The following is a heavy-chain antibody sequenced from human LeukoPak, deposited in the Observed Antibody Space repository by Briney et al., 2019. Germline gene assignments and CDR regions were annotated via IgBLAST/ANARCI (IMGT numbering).Heavy chain of an antibody. D-gene: IGHD6-13*01. V-gene: IGHV4-39*01. CDR1: GGSISSSSYY. J-gene: IGHJ4*02. CDR3: ARQAAAGTFDY. Sequence: SETLSLTCTVSGGSISSSSYYWGWIRPPPGKGLEWIGSIYYSGSTYYNPSLKSRVTISVDTSKNQFSLKLSSVTAADTAVYYCARQAAAGTFDYWGQGTLVTVSS. CDR2: IYYSGST.